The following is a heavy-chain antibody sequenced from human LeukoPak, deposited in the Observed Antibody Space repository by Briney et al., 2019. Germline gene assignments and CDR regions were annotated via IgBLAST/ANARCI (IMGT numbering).Heavy chain of an antibody. Sequence: PSETLSLTCTVSGGSISSGDYYWSWIRQPPGKGLEWIGYIYYSGSTYYNPSLKSRVTISVDTSKNQFSLKLSSVTAADTAVYYCARGGDYGRTVNYWGQGTLVTVSS. CDR2: IYYSGST. CDR3: ARGGDYGRTVNY. V-gene: IGHV4-30-4*08. J-gene: IGHJ4*02. CDR1: GGSISSGDYY. D-gene: IGHD4-17*01.